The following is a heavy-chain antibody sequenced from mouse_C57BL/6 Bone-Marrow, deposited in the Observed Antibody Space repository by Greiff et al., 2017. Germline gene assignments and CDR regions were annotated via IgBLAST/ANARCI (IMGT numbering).Heavy chain of an antibody. V-gene: IGHV1-19*01. CDR2: INPYNGGT. D-gene: IGHD2-4*01. CDR1: GYTFTDYY. CDR3: ARGDYDYEDFDV. Sequence: VQLQQSGPVLVKPGASVKMSCKASGYTFTDYYMNWVKQSHGKSLEWIGVINPYNGGTSYNQKFKGKATFPVDKSSSTAYMELNSLTSEDSAVYYCARGDYDYEDFDVWGTGTTVTVSS. J-gene: IGHJ1*03.